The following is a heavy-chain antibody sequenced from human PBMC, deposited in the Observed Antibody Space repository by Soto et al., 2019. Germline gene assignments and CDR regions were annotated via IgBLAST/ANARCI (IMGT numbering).Heavy chain of an antibody. J-gene: IGHJ4*02. CDR1: GFTFSSYG. Sequence: QVQLVESGGGVVQPGRSLRLSCAASGFTFSSYGMHWVRQAPGKGLEWVAVISYDGSSKYYADSVKGRFTISRDNSKNTLYLQMNSLRAEDTAVYYCAKDFTGVLGDLGYWGQGTLVTVSS. CDR2: ISYDGSSK. D-gene: IGHD3-16*01. CDR3: AKDFTGVLGDLGY. V-gene: IGHV3-30*18.